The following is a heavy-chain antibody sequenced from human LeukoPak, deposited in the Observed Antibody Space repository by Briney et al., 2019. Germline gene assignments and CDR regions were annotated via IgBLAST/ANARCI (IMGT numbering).Heavy chain of an antibody. V-gene: IGHV1-8*02. D-gene: IGHD6-13*01. J-gene: IGHJ4*02. CDR2: MNTNSGNT. CDR1: GYTFTSYD. Sequence: ASVKVSCKASGYTFTSYDINWVRQATGQGLEWMGWMNTNSGNTGYAQKFQGRVTMTRNTSISTAYMELSSLRSEDTAVYYCARVGIAAAGTFSDYWGQGTLVTVSS. CDR3: ARVGIAAAGTFSDY.